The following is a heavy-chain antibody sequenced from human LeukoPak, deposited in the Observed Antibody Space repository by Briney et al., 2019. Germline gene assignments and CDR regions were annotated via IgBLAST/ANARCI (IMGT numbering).Heavy chain of an antibody. CDR3: AGELELHPLYDSVAFDI. J-gene: IGHJ3*02. Sequence: SETLSLTCTVSGGSISSYYWSWIRQPPGKGLEWIGYTYYSGSTNHNPSLKSRVTISVDTSKNQFSLKLSSVTAADTAVYYCAGELELHPLYDSVAFDIWAKGQWSPSLQ. CDR1: GGSISSYY. CDR2: TYYSGST. V-gene: IGHV4-59*01. D-gene: IGHD3-22*01.